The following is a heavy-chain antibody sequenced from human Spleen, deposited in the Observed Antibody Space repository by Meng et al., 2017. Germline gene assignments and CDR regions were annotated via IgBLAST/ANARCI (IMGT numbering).Heavy chain of an antibody. CDR2: IVPVLGTA. CDR1: GGSFSTYT. Sequence: QVQLVQSGAEVKKPGSSVKVACKTSGGSFSTYTFSWVRQAPGQGLEWMGGIVPVLGTANYAQRFQGRVTITADKSTGTAYMELSSLTFEDTAVYYCARAIFALANSDYWGQGTLVTVSS. CDR3: ARAIFALANSDY. V-gene: IGHV1-69*10. J-gene: IGHJ4*02. D-gene: IGHD3-3*01.